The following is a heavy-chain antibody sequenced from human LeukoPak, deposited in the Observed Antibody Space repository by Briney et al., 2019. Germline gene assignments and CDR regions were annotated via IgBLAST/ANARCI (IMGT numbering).Heavy chain of an antibody. V-gene: IGHV3-23*01. J-gene: IGHJ4*02. CDR2: ISGSGGST. Sequence: PGGSLRLSCAASGFSFSTYAMTWVRQAPGKGLGWVSVISGSGGSTSYADSVKGRFTISRDNSKNTLYLQMNSLRAEDTAVYYCAKGGGWYYYFDYWGQGTLVTVSS. CDR3: AKGGGWYYYFDY. D-gene: IGHD6-19*01. CDR1: GFSFSTYA.